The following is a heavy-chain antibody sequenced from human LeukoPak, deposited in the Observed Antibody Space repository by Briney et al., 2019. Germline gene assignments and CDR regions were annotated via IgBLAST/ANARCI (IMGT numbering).Heavy chain of an antibody. V-gene: IGHV1-69*04. Sequence: SVKASCKASGGTFSSYAISWVRQAPGQGLEWMGRIIPILGIANYAQKFQGRVTITADKSTSTAYMELSSLRSEDTAVYYCARDSFPYYDFWSGYEAFFDYWGQGTLVTVSS. D-gene: IGHD3-3*01. CDR1: GGTFSSYA. CDR3: ARDSFPYYDFWSGYEAFFDY. CDR2: IIPILGIA. J-gene: IGHJ4*02.